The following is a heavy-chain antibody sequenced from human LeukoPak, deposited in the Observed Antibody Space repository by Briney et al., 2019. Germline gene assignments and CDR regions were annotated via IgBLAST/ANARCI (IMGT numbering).Heavy chain of an antibody. CDR3: ARDSYYGSGSYDNWFDP. CDR1: GYTFTSYG. J-gene: IGHJ5*02. CDR2: ISAYNGNT. D-gene: IGHD3-10*01. Sequence: GASVKVSCKASGYTFTSYGISWVRQAPGQGLEWMGWISAYNGNTNYAQKLQGRVTMTTDTSTSTAYMVLRSLRSDDTAVYYCARDSYYGSGSYDNWFDPWGQGTLVTVSS. V-gene: IGHV1-18*01.